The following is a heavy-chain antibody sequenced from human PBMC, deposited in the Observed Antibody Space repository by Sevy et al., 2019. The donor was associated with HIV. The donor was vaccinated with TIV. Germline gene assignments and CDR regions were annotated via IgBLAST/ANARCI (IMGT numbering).Heavy chain of an antibody. CDR3: ARDLVGATYDAFDI. CDR1: GFTFSSYS. D-gene: IGHD1-26*01. V-gene: IGHV3-21*01. Sequence: GGSLRLSCAASGFTFSSYSMNWVRQAPVKGLEWVSSISSSSSYIYYADSVKGRFTISRDNAKNSLYLQMNSLRAEDTAVYYCARDLVGATYDAFDIWGQGTMVTVSS. CDR2: ISSSSSYI. J-gene: IGHJ3*02.